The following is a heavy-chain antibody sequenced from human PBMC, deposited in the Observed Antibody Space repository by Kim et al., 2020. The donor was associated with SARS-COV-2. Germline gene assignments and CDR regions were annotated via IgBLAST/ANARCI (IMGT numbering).Heavy chain of an antibody. D-gene: IGHD6-6*01. V-gene: IGHV3-64D*09. J-gene: IGHJ4*02. CDR1: GFTFSSYA. CDR3: VRSPPLVGSSRGGYFDY. Sequence: GGSLRLSCSAPGFTFSSYAMHWVRQAPGKGLEYVSAISSNGGSTYYADSVKGRFTISRDNSKNTLYLQMSSLRAEDTAVYYCVRSPPLVGSSRGGYFDYWGQGTLVTVSS. CDR2: ISSNGGST.